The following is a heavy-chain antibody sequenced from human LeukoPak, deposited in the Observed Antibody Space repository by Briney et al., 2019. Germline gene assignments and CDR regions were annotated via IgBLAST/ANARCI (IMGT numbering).Heavy chain of an antibody. V-gene: IGHV1-2*06. CDR1: GYTFTGYY. J-gene: IGHJ4*02. Sequence: GASVKVSCKASGYTFTGYYMHWVRQAPGQGLEWMGRINPNSGGTNYAQKFQGRVTMTRDTSISTAYMELSRLRSDDTAVYYCARLGPSSRTAAAVLYYFDYWGQGTLVTVSS. CDR2: INPNSGGT. D-gene: IGHD6-13*01. CDR3: ARLGPSSRTAAAVLYYFDY.